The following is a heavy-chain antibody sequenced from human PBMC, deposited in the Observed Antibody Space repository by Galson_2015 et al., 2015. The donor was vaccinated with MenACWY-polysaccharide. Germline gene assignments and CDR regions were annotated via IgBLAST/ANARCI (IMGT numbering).Heavy chain of an antibody. CDR2: ISTDGSYT. CDR3: ATLGERWLVDF. D-gene: IGHD6-19*01. CDR1: GFRSIDW. V-gene: IGHV3-74*01. J-gene: IGHJ4*02. Sequence: CLRLSCAASGFRSIDWMHWVRQAPGKGLEGVARISTDGSYTTHADSEKGRYTISRDNAKNTLYLQMNRLRADDTCMYYCATLGERWLVDFWGQGTLATVSS.